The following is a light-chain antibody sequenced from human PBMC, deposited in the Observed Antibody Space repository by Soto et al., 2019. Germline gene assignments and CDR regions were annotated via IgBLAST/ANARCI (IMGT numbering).Light chain of an antibody. J-gene: IGKJ4*01. Sequence: ENVLTQSPGTLSLSPGERATLSCRASQSVSGSYLAWYQQKPGQAPRLLIYGASSRATGIPDRFSGSGSGTDFTLTITSLQSEDFAVYYCQQYNNWVTFGGGTKVDIK. CDR3: QQYNNWVT. V-gene: IGKV3-20*01. CDR1: QSVSGSY. CDR2: GAS.